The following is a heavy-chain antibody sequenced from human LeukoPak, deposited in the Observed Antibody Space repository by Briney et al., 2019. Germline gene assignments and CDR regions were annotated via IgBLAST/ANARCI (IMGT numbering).Heavy chain of an antibody. CDR3: ARARMTAAQDY. Sequence: PSETLSLTCTVSAGSINNYYWSWIRQPPGKGLEWIGYIYYSGSTNYNPSLKSRVTISVDTSKKQVPLNLSSVTAADTAVYYCARARMTAAQDYWGQGTLVTVSS. D-gene: IGHD6-13*01. CDR1: AGSINNYY. J-gene: IGHJ4*02. CDR2: IYYSGST. V-gene: IGHV4-59*01.